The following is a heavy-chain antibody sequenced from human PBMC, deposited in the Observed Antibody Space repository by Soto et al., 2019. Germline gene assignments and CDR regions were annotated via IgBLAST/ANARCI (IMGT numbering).Heavy chain of an antibody. D-gene: IGHD2-15*01. CDR1: GYPPIRYV. V-gene: IGHV1-18*01. CDR3: AREGFCSSGSSAFSSHEHFGMDC. Sequence: VNLACTGSGYPPIRYVVGWWRQARPQGLQRMGWINTYNSRENYAQKLQGRVTMTTDTSTSTVYMELRSLTSDDTAVYYCAREGFCSSGSSAFSSHEHFGMDCWGRGTTVTVSS. J-gene: IGHJ6*02. CDR2: INTYNSRE.